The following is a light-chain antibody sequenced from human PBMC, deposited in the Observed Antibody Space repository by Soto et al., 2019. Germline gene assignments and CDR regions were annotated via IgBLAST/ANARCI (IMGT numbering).Light chain of an antibody. CDR1: QTVCNY. J-gene: IGKJ4*01. V-gene: IGKV3-11*01. CDR3: KQRYDWPLT. CDR2: DAS. Sequence: EIVLTQSPATLSLSPGERATLSCRASQTVCNYLVWYQQRPGQAPRLLISDASNRATGIPARFSGGGSGTDFTPTTNSLEPKVLAIYFCKQRYDWPLTFGGGSKIKMK.